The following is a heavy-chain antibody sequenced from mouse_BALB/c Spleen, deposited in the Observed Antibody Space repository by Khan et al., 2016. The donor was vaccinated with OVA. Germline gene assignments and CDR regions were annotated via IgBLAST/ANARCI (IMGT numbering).Heavy chain of an antibody. CDR1: GFSLTDYG. Sequence: QVQLKESGPGLVAPSQSLSITCTVSGFSLTDYGINWIRQPPGKGLEWLGMIWGDGSTDYNSALNSRLSISKDNSKSQAFFKMNSLQTDDTARFYCARELRLGGLAYWGQGTLVTVSA. V-gene: IGHV2-6-7*01. D-gene: IGHD1-2*01. J-gene: IGHJ3*01. CDR3: ARELRLGGLAY. CDR2: IWGDGST.